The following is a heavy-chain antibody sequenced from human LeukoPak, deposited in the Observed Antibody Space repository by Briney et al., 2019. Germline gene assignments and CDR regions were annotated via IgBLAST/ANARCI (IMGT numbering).Heavy chain of an antibody. D-gene: IGHD1-26*01. CDR1: GYTLTELS. CDR2: FDPEDGET. V-gene: IGHV1-24*01. Sequence: ASAKVSCKVSGYTLTELSMHWVRQAPGKGLEWMGGFDPEDGETIYAQKFQGRVTMTEDTSTDTAYMELSSLRSEDTAVYYCATDLGYYSGSYYFDYWGQGALVTVSS. J-gene: IGHJ4*02. CDR3: ATDLGYYSGSYYFDY.